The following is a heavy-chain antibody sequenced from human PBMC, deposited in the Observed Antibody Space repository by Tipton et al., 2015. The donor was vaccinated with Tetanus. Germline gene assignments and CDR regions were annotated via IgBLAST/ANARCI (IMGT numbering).Heavy chain of an antibody. Sequence: SLRLSCAASGFSFSNYAMNWVRQSPLRGLEWVSGISGSGDETHYADSVKGRFSISRDNSMNSVYLQMNNLRAEDTALYYCAKGRTVIGVWRRNNNWFDPWGQGPLVTVSS. V-gene: IGHV3-23*01. CDR1: GFSFSNYA. CDR3: AKGRTVIGVWRRNNNWFDP. D-gene: IGHD2-21*02. CDR2: ISGSGDET. J-gene: IGHJ5*02.